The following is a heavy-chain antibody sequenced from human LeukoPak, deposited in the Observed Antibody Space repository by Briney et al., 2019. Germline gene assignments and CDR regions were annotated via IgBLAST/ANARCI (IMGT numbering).Heavy chain of an antibody. Sequence: SETLSLTCTVSGGSIRSYYWSWIRQPAGKGLEWIGRVYSSGSTNYNPPLKSRVTMSVDTSKNQFSLNLSSVTAADTAVYYCASKHLWSDGFDIWGQGTMVTVSS. CDR3: ASKHLWSDGFDI. D-gene: IGHD2-8*02. CDR1: GGSIRSYY. V-gene: IGHV4-4*07. J-gene: IGHJ3*02. CDR2: VYSSGST.